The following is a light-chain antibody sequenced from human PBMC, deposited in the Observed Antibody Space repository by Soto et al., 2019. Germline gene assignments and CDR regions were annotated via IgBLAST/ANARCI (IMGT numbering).Light chain of an antibody. CDR1: QSIDSN. CDR2: RAS. Sequence: EIVMTPSPAILSVSPVERATLSCRASQSIDSNLVWYQQKPGQSPRLLIFRASTRATGIPARFSGSGSGTEFTLTISSLQSEDFAVYYCQQFHHWPPITFGQGTRLEIK. V-gene: IGKV3-15*01. J-gene: IGKJ5*01. CDR3: QQFHHWPPIT.